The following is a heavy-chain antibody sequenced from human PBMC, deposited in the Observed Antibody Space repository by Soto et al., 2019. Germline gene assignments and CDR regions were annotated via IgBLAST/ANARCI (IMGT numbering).Heavy chain of an antibody. V-gene: IGHV3-23*01. CDR3: ARRARTATTNWGAFYV. CDR1: GFTFNTYV. D-gene: IGHD1-7*01. J-gene: IGHJ3*01. CDR2: ISYSADKT. Sequence: EVQLLESGGGLVQPGGSLRLSCAASGFTFNTYVMNWVRQAPGKGLEWVSTISYSADKTHYADSVKGRFTISRDNSRDTLFLQMNRLRADDAAVYYCARRARTATTNWGAFYVWGQGTMVTVSS.